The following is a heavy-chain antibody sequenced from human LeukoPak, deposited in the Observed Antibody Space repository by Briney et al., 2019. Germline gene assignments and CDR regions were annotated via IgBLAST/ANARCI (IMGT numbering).Heavy chain of an antibody. CDR3: TTKTITPGY. V-gene: IGHV3-15*01. CDR1: GFIFRDAW. Sequence: TGGSLRLSCAASGFIFRDAWMTWVRQAPGKGLEWVGRIKRKTDGGTTDYAAAVKGRFTITRDESQNTLYLQMNSLKTEDTAVYYCTTKTITPGYWGQGTLVTVSS. D-gene: IGHD5-24*01. J-gene: IGHJ4*02. CDR2: IKRKTDGGTT.